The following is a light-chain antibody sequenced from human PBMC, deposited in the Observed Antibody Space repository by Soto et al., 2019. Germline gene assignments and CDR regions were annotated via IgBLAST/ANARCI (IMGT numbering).Light chain of an antibody. J-gene: IGLJ3*02. CDR3: QLWDTDSDHQV. V-gene: IGLV3-21*02. CDR2: DDS. CDR1: NLGVKS. Sequence: SYELTQPPSVSLAPGQTARITCGGRNLGVKSVHWYQQKPGQAPVLIVFDDSDRPSGIPGRFSGSNSGDTATLTISRVEAGDEADYYCQLWDTDSDHQVFGGGTKLTVL.